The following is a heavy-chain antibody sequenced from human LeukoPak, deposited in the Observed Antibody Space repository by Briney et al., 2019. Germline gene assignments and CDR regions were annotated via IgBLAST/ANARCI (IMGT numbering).Heavy chain of an antibody. CDR2: IYYSGST. D-gene: IGHD1-26*01. CDR3: ARAGSYYPFDY. V-gene: IGHV4-59*01. CDR1: GGSISSYY. Sequence: PSETLSLTCTVSGGSISSYYWSWIRQPPGKGLEWNGYIYYSGSTNYNPSLKSRVTISVDTSKNQFSLKLSSVTAADTAVYYCARAGSYYPFDYWGQGTLVTVSS. J-gene: IGHJ4*02.